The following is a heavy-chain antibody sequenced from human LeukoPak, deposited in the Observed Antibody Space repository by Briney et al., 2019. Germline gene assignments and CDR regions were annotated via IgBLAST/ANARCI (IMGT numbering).Heavy chain of an antibody. CDR3: ARGLGGLLEWLWFLDY. CDR1: GFTFSSYW. CDR2: IKQDGSEK. D-gene: IGHD3-3*01. V-gene: IGHV3-7*01. Sequence: GGSLRLSCAAPGFTFSSYWMSWVRQAPGKGLEWVANIKQDGSEKYYVDSVKGRFTISRDNAKNSLYLQMNSLRAEDTAVYYCARGLGGLLEWLWFLDYWGQGTLVTVSS. J-gene: IGHJ4*02.